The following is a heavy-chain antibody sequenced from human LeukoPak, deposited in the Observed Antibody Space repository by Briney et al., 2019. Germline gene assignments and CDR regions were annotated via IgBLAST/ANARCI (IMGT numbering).Heavy chain of an antibody. D-gene: IGHD2-2*01. V-gene: IGHV4-34*01. CDR3: AREGSIDAFDI. Sequence: NPSETLSLTCAVYGGSFSGYYWSWIRQPPGKGLEWIGEINHSGSTNYNPSLKSRVTISVDTSKNQFSLKLSSVTAADTAVYYCAREGSIDAFDIWGQGTMVTVSS. J-gene: IGHJ3*02. CDR2: INHSGST. CDR1: GGSFSGYY.